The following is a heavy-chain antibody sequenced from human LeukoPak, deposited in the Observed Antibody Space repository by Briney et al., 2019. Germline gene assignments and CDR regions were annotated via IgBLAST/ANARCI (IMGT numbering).Heavy chain of an antibody. J-gene: IGHJ4*02. CDR1: GFTFSSYE. Sequence: GGSLRLSCAASGFTFSSYEMNWVRQAPGKGLEWVSYISSSGSTIYYADSVKGRFTISRDNAKNSLYLQMNSLRAEDTAVYYCARPGRDGYNWYYFDYWGQGTLVTVSS. D-gene: IGHD5-24*01. CDR2: ISSSGSTI. CDR3: ARPGRDGYNWYYFDY. V-gene: IGHV3-48*03.